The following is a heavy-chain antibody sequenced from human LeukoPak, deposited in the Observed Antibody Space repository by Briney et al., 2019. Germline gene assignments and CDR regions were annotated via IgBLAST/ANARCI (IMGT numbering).Heavy chain of an antibody. Sequence: SETLSLTCTVSGGSISSYYWSWIRQPAGKGLEWIGRIYTSGSTNYNPSLKSRVTMSVDTSKNQFSLKLSSVTAADAAVYYCARDLGSQQWLVRNHYYNYMDVWGKGTTVTVSS. J-gene: IGHJ6*03. CDR1: GGSISSYY. CDR2: IYTSGST. CDR3: ARDLGSQQWLVRNHYYNYMDV. V-gene: IGHV4-4*07. D-gene: IGHD6-19*01.